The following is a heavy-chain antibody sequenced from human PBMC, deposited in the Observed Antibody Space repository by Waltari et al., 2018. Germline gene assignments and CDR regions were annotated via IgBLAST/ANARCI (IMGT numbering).Heavy chain of an antibody. Sequence: EVQLVESGGGLGQPGGTVRLYCAAAGVTFSSNWMSWVRQAPGKGLEWVANIKQDGSEKYYVDSVKRRFTISRDNAKNSLYLQMNSLRAEDTAVYFCASIFDYWGQGTLVTVSS. V-gene: IGHV3-7*01. J-gene: IGHJ4*02. CDR2: IKQDGSEK. CDR1: GVTFSSNW. CDR3: ASIFDY.